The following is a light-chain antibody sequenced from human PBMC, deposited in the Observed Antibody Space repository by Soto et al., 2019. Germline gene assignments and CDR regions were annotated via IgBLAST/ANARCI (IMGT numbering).Light chain of an antibody. V-gene: IGKV3-20*01. CDR1: QSVSSSY. Sequence: EIVLTQSPGTLSLSPGERATLSCRASQSVSSSYLAWYQQKPGQAPRLLIYGASSRATGIPDRFSGSVSGTDFTLTISRLEPEDFAVYYCQQYGSPPQTFGQGTEVEIK. CDR3: QQYGSPPQT. CDR2: GAS. J-gene: IGKJ1*01.